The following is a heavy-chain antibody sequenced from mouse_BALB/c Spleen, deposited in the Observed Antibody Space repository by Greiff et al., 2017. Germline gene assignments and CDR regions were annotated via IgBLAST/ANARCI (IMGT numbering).Heavy chain of an antibody. CDR2: IWAGGST. D-gene: IGHD2-4*01. J-gene: IGHJ3*01. Sequence: QVQLKESGPGLVAPSQSLSITCTVSGFSLTSYGVHWVRQPPGKGLEWLGVIWAGGSTNYNSALMSRLSISKDNSKSQVFLKMNSLQTDDTAMYYCAREGVITLFAYWGQGTLVTVSA. V-gene: IGHV2-9*02. CDR1: GFSLTSYG. CDR3: AREGVITLFAY.